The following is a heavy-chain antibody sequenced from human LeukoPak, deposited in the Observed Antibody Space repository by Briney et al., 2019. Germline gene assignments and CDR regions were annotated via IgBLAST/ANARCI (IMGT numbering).Heavy chain of an antibody. J-gene: IGHJ6*03. V-gene: IGHV4-4*07. CDR3: AREEWELRIYYYYYMDV. CDR1: GGSISSYY. D-gene: IGHD1-26*01. Sequence: SETLSLTCTVSGGSISSYYWSWIRQPAGKGLEWIGRIYTSGSTNYNPSLKSRVTMSVDTSKNQFSLKLSSVTAADTAVYYCAREEWELRIYYYYYMDVWGKGTTVTISS. CDR2: IYTSGST.